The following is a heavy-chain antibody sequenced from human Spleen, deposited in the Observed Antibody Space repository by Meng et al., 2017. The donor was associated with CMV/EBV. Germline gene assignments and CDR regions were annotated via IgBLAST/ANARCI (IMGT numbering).Heavy chain of an antibody. CDR3: AKTLGDFWNAVGH. J-gene: IGHJ4*02. V-gene: IGHV3-23*01. CDR2: INGGGSTT. CDR1: EFTFSNYA. Sequence: GGSLRLSCAASEFTFSNYAMNWVRQAPGKGLEWVSGINGGGSTTYYADSVKGRFTISRDKSKNTLYLQMNSLRADDTAVYYCAKTLGDFWNAVGHWGQGTLVTVSS. D-gene: IGHD3-3*01.